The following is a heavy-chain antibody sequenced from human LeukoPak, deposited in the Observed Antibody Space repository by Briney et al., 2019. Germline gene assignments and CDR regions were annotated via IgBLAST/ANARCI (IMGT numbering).Heavy chain of an antibody. CDR2: ISSSSSYI. J-gene: IGHJ4*02. V-gene: IGHV3-21*01. CDR1: GFTFSSYS. Sequence: PGGSLRLSCAASGFTFSSYSMNWVRQAPGKGLEWVSSISSSSSYIHYADSVKGRFTISRDNAKNSLYLQMNSLRAEDTAVYYCARDLPKSGATSYYFDYWGQGTLVTVSS. D-gene: IGHD5-12*01. CDR3: ARDLPKSGATSYYFDY.